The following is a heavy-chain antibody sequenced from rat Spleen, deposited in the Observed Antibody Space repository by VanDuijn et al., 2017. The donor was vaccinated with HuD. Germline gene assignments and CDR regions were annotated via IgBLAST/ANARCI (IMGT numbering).Heavy chain of an antibody. D-gene: IGHD1-7*01. CDR1: GLSLTSNS. J-gene: IGHJ2*01. CDR2: MWNDGDT. CDR3: ARYGLLEGPHY. V-gene: IGHV2-47*01. Sequence: QVQLKESGPGLVQPSQTLSLTCTVSGLSLTSNSVSWIRQPPGKGLEWMGVMWNDGDTSYNSALKSRLSISRDTSKSQVFLKMNSLQTEDTAMYFCARYGLLEGPHYWGQGVMVTVSS.